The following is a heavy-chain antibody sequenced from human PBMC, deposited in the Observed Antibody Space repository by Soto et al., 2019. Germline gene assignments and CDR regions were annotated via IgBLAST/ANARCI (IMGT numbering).Heavy chain of an antibody. CDR3: ALQMGGLRSFTDY. J-gene: IGHJ4*01. CDR2: ISGSGIYT. D-gene: IGHD4-17*01. V-gene: IGHV3-23*01. CDR1: GFTFSRYA. Sequence: VQLSESGGGLVQPGGSLRLSCAASGFTFSRYAMTWVRQSPGKGLEYVSAISGSGIYTDYADSVKGRFTVSRDNTNNTLYLHMKSLRAEDTALYYCALQMGGLRSFTDYRGQGTLVTVSS.